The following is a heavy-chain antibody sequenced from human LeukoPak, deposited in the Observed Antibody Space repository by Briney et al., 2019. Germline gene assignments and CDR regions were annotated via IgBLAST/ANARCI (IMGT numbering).Heavy chain of an antibody. CDR3: ARDRTTAGDYYYGMDV. D-gene: IGHD4-17*01. J-gene: IGHJ6*02. CDR2: IYYSGST. CDR1: GGSISSYY. Sequence: SETLSLTCTASGGSISSYYWSWIRQPPGKGLEWIGYIYYSGSTNYNPSLKSRVTISVDTSKNQFSLKLSSVTAADTAVYYCARDRTTAGDYYYGMDVWGQGTTVTVSS. V-gene: IGHV4-59*01.